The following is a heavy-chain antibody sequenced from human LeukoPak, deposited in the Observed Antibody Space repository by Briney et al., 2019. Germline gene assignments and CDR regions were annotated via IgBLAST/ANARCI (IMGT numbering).Heavy chain of an antibody. CDR1: GYMFSSYG. J-gene: IGHJ3*02. CDR2: ISAYNGNT. Sequence: ASVKVSCKASGYMFSSYGITWVRQAPGQGLEWVGWISAYNGNTNYAQKLQGRVTMTTDTSASIAHMELRSLRSEDTAVYYCARGGVVAASEAFDIWGQGTMVTVSS. D-gene: IGHD2-15*01. V-gene: IGHV1-18*01. CDR3: ARGGVVAASEAFDI.